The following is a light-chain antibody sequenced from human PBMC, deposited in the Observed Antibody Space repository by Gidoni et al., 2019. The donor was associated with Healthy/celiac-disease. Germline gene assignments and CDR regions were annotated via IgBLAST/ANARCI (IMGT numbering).Light chain of an antibody. CDR3: LLSYSGADWV. V-gene: IGLV7-46*01. CDR1: TGAVTSGHY. CDR2: DTS. J-gene: IGLJ3*02. Sequence: QAVVTPEPSLTVSPAVTVTLPCGSSTGAVTSGHYPYWFQQQPGQAPRTLIYDTSNKHSWTPARFSGSLLGGKAALTLSGAQPEDEAEYYCLLSYSGADWVFGGGTKLTVL.